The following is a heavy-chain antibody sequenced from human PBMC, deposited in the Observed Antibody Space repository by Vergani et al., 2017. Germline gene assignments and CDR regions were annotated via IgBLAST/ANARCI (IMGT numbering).Heavy chain of an antibody. D-gene: IGHD6-13*01. CDR1: GGSISSYY. CDR2: IYYSGST. Sequence: QVQLQESGPGLVKPSETLSLTCTVSGGSISSYYWSWIRQPPGKGLEWIGYIYYSGSTNYNPSLKSRVTISVDTSKNQFPLKLSSVTAADTAVYYCARDMSSSWYYYGMDVWGQGTTVTVSS. J-gene: IGHJ6*02. V-gene: IGHV4-59*01. CDR3: ARDMSSSWYYYGMDV.